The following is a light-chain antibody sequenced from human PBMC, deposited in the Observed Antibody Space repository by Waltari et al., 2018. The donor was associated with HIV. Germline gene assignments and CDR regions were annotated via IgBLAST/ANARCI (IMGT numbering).Light chain of an antibody. J-gene: IGLJ2*01. Sequence: QSALTQPPSASGSPGQSVTISCTGTSSDVGGYNYVSWYQQHPGKAPKLMIYEVSNRPSGVPGRFAGSKSGNTASLTVSGLQAEDEADYYCSSYAGSSVVFGGGTKLTVL. CDR3: SSYAGSSVV. CDR2: EVS. V-gene: IGLV2-8*01. CDR1: SSDVGGYNY.